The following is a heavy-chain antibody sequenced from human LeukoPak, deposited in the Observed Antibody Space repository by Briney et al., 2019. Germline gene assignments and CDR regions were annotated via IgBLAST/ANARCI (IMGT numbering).Heavy chain of an antibody. CDR3: ARVRFGGTPQYYFDY. D-gene: IGHD3-10*01. Sequence: SETLSLTCTVSGGSISSYYWSWIRQPPGKGLEWIGYIYYSGSTNYNPSLKSRVTISVDTSKNQFSLKLSSVTAADTAVYYCARVRFGGTPQYYFDYWGQGTLVTVSS. V-gene: IGHV4-59*01. CDR1: GGSISSYY. J-gene: IGHJ4*02. CDR2: IYYSGST.